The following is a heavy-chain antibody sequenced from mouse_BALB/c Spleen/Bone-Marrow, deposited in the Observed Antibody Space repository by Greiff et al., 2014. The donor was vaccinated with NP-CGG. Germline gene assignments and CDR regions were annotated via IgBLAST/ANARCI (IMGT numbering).Heavy chain of an antibody. Sequence: EVKLQESGPGLVKPSQSLSLTCTVTGYSITSDYAWNWIRQFQGNKLEWMGYISYSSSTNYNPSLKSQITITRDTSKNQFFLQLNSVTAEDTATYYCARWDYGDYAMDYWGQGTSVTVSS. CDR2: ISYSSST. D-gene: IGHD1-2*01. V-gene: IGHV3-2*02. CDR1: GYSITSDYA. J-gene: IGHJ4*01. CDR3: ARWDYGDYAMDY.